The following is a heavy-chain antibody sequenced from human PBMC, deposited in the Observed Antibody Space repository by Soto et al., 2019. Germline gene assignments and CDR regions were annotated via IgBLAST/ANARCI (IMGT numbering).Heavy chain of an antibody. V-gene: IGHV4-39*01. J-gene: IGHJ6*03. CDR2: IYYSGST. D-gene: IGHD3-3*02. CDR3: ASIGSPFLEWLLAMDV. CDR1: GGSISSSSYY. Sequence: SETLSLTCTVSGGSISSSSYYWGWIRQPPEKGLEWIGSIYYSGSTYYNPSLKSRVTISVDTSKNQFSLKLSSVTAADTAVYYCASIGSPFLEWLLAMDVWGKGTTVTVS.